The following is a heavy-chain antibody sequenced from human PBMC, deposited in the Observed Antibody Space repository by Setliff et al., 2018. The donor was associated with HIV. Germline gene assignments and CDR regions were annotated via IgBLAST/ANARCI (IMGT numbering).Heavy chain of an antibody. CDR2: ISAYNGNT. V-gene: IGHV1-18*01. CDR1: GYTFTSYG. Sequence: ASVKVSCKASGYTFTSYGISWVRQAPGQGLEWMGWISAYNGNTNYAQKLQGRVTMTTDTSTSTAYMELRCLRSDDTAVYYCARDGGDLWGAKWGFDIWGQGTMVTVSS. D-gene: IGHD3-16*01. CDR3: ARDGGDLWGAKWGFDI. J-gene: IGHJ3*02.